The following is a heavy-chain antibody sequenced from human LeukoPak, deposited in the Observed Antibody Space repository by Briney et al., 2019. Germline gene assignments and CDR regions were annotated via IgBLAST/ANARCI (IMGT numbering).Heavy chain of an antibody. Sequence: GESLKSSCKGSGYSFTSYWIGWVRQMPGKGLEWMGIIYPGDSDTSYSPSFQGQVTISADKSISTAYLQWSSLKASDTAMYYCARRYYGSGSYYNWFDPWGQGTLVTASS. V-gene: IGHV5-51*01. CDR2: IYPGDSDT. J-gene: IGHJ5*02. CDR1: GYSFTSYW. CDR3: ARRYYGSGSYYNWFDP. D-gene: IGHD3-10*01.